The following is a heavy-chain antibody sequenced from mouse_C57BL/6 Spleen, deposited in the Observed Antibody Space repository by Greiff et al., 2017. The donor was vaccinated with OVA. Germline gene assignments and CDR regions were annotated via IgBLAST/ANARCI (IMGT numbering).Heavy chain of an antibody. CDR1: GYTFTSYW. J-gene: IGHJ4*01. V-gene: IGHV1-5*01. CDR2: IYPGNGDT. Sequence: EVQLQQSGTELVRPGASVKMSCKTSGYTFTSYWMHWVQQRPGQGLEWIGAIYPGNGDTSYNQKFKGKATLTAVTSASTAYMQLSSLTYEDSAVYYCTRGGEYDDSCAVDYWGQGTSVTVSA. D-gene: IGHD2-3*01. CDR3: TRGGEYDDSCAVDY.